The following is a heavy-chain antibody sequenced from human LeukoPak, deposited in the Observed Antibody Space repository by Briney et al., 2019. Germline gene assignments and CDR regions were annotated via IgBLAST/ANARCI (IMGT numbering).Heavy chain of an antibody. Sequence: GASVKVSCKASGYTFTGYYIHWVRQAPGQGLEWMGWINPNSGGTNYAHKFQGRVTMTRDTSISTAYMELSRLRSDDTAVYYCASDKRSTSVRVGERTLIVVGATYVYWGQGILVTVSS. D-gene: IGHD1-26*01. J-gene: IGHJ4*02. CDR2: INPNSGGT. CDR3: ASDKRSTSVRVGERTLIVVGATYVY. V-gene: IGHV1-2*02. CDR1: GYTFTGYY.